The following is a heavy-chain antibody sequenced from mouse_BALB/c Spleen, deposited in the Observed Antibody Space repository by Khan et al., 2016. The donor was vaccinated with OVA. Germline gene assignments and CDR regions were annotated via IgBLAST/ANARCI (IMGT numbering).Heavy chain of an antibody. D-gene: IGHD2-5*01. CDR3: ARAYYRDYGYYAMDY. V-gene: IGHV2-6-4*01. CDR1: GFSLSRYN. CDR2: IWGGGGT. Sequence: QVQLKESGPGLVAPSQSLSITCTVSGFSLSRYNVHWVRQPPGKGLEWLGMIWGGGGTDYNSTLKSRLSIRKDNSKSQVLLKMNSLQTDDTAMYYCARAYYRDYGYYAMDYWGQGTSVTVSS. J-gene: IGHJ4*01.